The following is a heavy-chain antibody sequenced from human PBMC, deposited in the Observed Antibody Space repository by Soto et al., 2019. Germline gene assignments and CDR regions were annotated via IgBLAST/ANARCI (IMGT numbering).Heavy chain of an antibody. J-gene: IGHJ6*02. D-gene: IGHD3-3*01. CDR2: IIPIFGTA. Sequence: QVQLVQYGAEVKKPGSSVKVSCKASGGTFSSYAISWVRQAPGQGLEWMGGIIPIFGTANYAQKFQGRVTITADESTSTDYMELSSLRSEDTAVYYCARSSTIFGVAPYYYYYYGMDVWGQGTTVTVSS. CDR1: GGTFSSYA. CDR3: ARSSTIFGVAPYYYYYYGMDV. V-gene: IGHV1-69*01.